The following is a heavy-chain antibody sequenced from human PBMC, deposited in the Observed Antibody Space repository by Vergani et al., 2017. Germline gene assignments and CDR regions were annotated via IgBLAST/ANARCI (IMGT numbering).Heavy chain of an antibody. Sequence: QVQLQESGPGLVKASQTLSLTCSVSGAYVGSGGYYWSWVRQRPGMGLDWIGYIYYSGTTYYNPSLESRVTMSVDTSKNQFSLKLSSVTAADTAVYYCARYDFWSGTIDYWGQGTLVTVSS. V-gene: IGHV4-30-4*08. J-gene: IGHJ4*02. CDR1: GAYVGSGGYY. CDR2: IYYSGTT. D-gene: IGHD3-3*01. CDR3: ARYDFWSGTIDY.